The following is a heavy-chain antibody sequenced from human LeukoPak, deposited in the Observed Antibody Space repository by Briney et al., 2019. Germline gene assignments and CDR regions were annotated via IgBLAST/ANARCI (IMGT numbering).Heavy chain of an antibody. V-gene: IGHV4-61*02. J-gene: IGHJ5*02. CDR3: ARGPPDYYDSSGYYTA. CDR2: IYTSGST. CDR1: GDSISSGSYY. Sequence: SETLSLTCTVSGDSISSGSYYWSWIRQPAGKGLEWIGRIYTSGSTNYNPSLKSRVTISVDTSKNQFSLKLSSVAAADTAVYYCARGPPDYYDSSGYYTAWGQGTLVTVSS. D-gene: IGHD3-22*01.